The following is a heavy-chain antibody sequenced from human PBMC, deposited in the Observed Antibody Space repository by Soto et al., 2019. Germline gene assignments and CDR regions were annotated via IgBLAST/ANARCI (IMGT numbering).Heavy chain of an antibody. Sequence: QVQLQESGPGLVKPSETLSLTCTVSGGSISSYYWSWIRQPAGKGLEWIGRIYTSGSTNYNPSLKARATMLVETSKHQFSLKRSSVTASDTAVYYYARTPENYDFWSGRTEVDAFVIWGQGTMVNVSS. CDR2: IYTSGST. CDR3: ARTPENYDFWSGRTEVDAFVI. CDR1: GGSISSYY. D-gene: IGHD3-3*01. V-gene: IGHV4-4*07. J-gene: IGHJ3*02.